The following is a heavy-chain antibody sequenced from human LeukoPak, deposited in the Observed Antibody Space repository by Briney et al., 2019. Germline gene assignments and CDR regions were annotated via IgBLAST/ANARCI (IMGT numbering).Heavy chain of an antibody. CDR3: ARVGYYDFWSGYSFDY. CDR1: GYTFTGYY. CDR2: INPNSGGT. D-gene: IGHD3-3*01. Sequence: VASVKVSCKASGYTFTGYYMHWVRHAPGQGPEWMGWINPNSGGTNYAQKFQGRVTMTRDTFISTAYMELSRLRSDDTAVYYCARVGYYDFWSGYSFDYWGQGTLVTVSS. J-gene: IGHJ4*02. V-gene: IGHV1-2*02.